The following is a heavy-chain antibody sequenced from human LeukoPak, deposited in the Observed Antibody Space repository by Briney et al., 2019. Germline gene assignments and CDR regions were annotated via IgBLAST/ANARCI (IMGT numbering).Heavy chain of an antibody. CDR1: GGTFSSYT. CDR2: IIPILGIA. CDR3: ARKSGYCTNGVCYHYFDY. Sequence: SVKVSCKASGGTFSSYTISWVRQAPGQGLEWMGRIIPILGIANYAQKFQGRVTTTADKSTSTAYMELSSLRSEDTAVYYCARKSGYCTNGVCYHYFDYWGQGTLVTVSS. V-gene: IGHV1-69*02. D-gene: IGHD2-8*01. J-gene: IGHJ4*02.